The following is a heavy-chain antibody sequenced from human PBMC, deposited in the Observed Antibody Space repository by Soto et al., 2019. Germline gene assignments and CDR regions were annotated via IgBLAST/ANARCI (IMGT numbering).Heavy chain of an antibody. D-gene: IGHD3-3*01. Sequence: GGSLRLSCAASGFTFSSYAMHWVRQAPGKGLEWVAVITYGGSNKYYADSVKGRFTISRDNSKNTLYLQMNSLRAEDAAVYYGASPVGASFGPPDYWCQGTLVTVSS. J-gene: IGHJ4*02. CDR1: GFTFSSYA. V-gene: IGHV3-30*04. CDR2: ITYGGSNK. CDR3: ASPVGASFGPPDY.